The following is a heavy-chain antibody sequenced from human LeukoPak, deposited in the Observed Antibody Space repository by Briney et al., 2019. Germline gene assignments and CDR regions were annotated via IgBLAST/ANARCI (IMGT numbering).Heavy chain of an antibody. J-gene: IGHJ4*02. V-gene: IGHV1-18*01. Sequence: ASVKVSCKASGYTFTSYGITWVRQAPGQGLEWMGWISAYNGNTNYAQKLQGRVTMTTDTSTSTAYMELRSLRSDETAVYYCARTSSGYEYPINYFDYWGQGTLVTVSS. CDR2: ISAYNGNT. CDR3: ARTSSGYEYPINYFDY. D-gene: IGHD5-12*01. CDR1: GYTFTSYG.